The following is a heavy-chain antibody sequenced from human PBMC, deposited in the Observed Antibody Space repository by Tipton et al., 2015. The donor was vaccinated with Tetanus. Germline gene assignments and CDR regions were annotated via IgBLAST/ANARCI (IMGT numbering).Heavy chain of an antibody. CDR1: GGSINTGDFL. CDR3: AKGGYSSPFDP. Sequence: TLSLTCTVSGGSINTGDFLWTWIRQHPRTGLEWIGYISNRGNSYSNPSLKGRVSLSVDKSASQFSLRLTSVTSADSAVYYCAKGGYSSPFDPWGQGALVIVSS. J-gene: IGHJ5*02. V-gene: IGHV4-31*03. D-gene: IGHD3-22*01. CDR2: ISNRGNS.